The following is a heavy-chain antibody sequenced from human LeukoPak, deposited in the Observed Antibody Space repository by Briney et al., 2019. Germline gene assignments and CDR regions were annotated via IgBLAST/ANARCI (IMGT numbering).Heavy chain of an antibody. CDR3: ARVYYYDSSGYYYFDY. Sequence: PSETLSLTCTVSGGSISSYYWSWIRQPPGKGLEWIGYIYYSGSTNYNPSLESRVTISVDTSKNQFSLKLSSVTAADTAVYYCARVYYYDSSGYYYFDYSGQGTLVTVSS. CDR2: IYYSGST. V-gene: IGHV4-59*01. J-gene: IGHJ4*02. CDR1: GGSISSYY. D-gene: IGHD3-22*01.